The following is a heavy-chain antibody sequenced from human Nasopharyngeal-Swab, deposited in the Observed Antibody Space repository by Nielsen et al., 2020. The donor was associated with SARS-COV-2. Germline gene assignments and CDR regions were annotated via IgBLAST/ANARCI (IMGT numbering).Heavy chain of an antibody. J-gene: IGHJ5*02. D-gene: IGHD3-10*01. Sequence: ASVKVSCKASGYTFTSYDINWVRQATGQGLEWMGWMNPNSGNTGYAQKFQGRVTMTRNTSISTAYMELSSLRSEDTAVYYCAVYGSGSYYNNWFDPWGQGTLVTVSS. CDR3: AVYGSGSYYNNWFDP. CDR2: MNPNSGNT. V-gene: IGHV1-8*01. CDR1: GYTFTSYD.